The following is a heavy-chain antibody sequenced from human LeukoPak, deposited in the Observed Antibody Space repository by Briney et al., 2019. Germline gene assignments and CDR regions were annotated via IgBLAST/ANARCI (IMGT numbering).Heavy chain of an antibody. J-gene: IGHJ4*02. D-gene: IGHD5-24*01. V-gene: IGHV1-46*01. CDR2: INPSGGST. CDR3: ARAGTQTKKRRLQPANHFDY. CDR1: GYTFTSYD. Sequence: GASVKVSCKASGYTFTSYDIHWVRQAPGQRLEGMGRINPSGGSTSYAQKFQGRVTMTRDTSTSTVYMELSSLRSEDTAVYYCARAGTQTKKRRLQPANHFDYWGQGTLVTVSS.